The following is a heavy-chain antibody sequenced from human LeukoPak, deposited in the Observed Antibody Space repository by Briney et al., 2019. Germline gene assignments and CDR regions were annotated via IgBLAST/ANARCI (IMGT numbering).Heavy chain of an antibody. CDR1: GYSITSGYY. Sequence: SETLSLTCGVSGYSITSGYYWAWIRQPPGKGLEWIGNIYYSGSTYYNPSLKSRVTISVDTSKNQFSLKLSSVTAADTAVYYCVRRYSNYFFDYWGQGTLVTVSS. J-gene: IGHJ4*02. V-gene: IGHV4-38-2*01. CDR3: VRRYSNYFFDY. D-gene: IGHD4-11*01. CDR2: IYYSGST.